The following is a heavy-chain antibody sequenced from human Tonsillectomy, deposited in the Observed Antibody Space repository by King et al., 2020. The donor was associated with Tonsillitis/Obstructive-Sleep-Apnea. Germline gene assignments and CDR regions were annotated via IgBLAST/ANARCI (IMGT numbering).Heavy chain of an antibody. J-gene: IGHJ5*02. V-gene: IGHV3-72*01. CDR3: ARGVGKEGP. Sequence: VQLVESGGGLVQPGGSLRLSCAASGFTLSDHYMDWVRQAPGKGLEWVGRTRNKANSYTTEYAASVKGRFTISRDDSNNSLYLQMNSLKTEDAAVYYCARGVGKEGPWGQGTLVTVSS. D-gene: IGHD1-26*01. CDR1: GFTLSDHY. CDR2: TRNKANSYTT.